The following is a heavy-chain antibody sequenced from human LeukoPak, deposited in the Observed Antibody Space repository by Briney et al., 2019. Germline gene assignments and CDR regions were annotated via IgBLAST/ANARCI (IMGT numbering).Heavy chain of an antibody. CDR2: IVVGSGNT. V-gene: IGHV1-58*02. CDR1: GFTFTNSA. J-gene: IGHJ4*02. CDR3: AADDLTRGY. Sequence: SVKVSCKASGFTFTNSAIQWVRQARGQRLERIGWIVVGSGNTNYAQKFQERVTITRDMSTSTAYMELNSLGFEDTAVYYCAADDLTRGYWGQGTLVTVSS.